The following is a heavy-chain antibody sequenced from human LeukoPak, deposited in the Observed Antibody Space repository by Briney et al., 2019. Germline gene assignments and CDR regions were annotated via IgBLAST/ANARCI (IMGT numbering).Heavy chain of an antibody. D-gene: IGHD3-22*01. CDR3: ATHYYDSSGYYFDY. J-gene: IGHJ4*02. V-gene: IGHV1-24*01. CDR2: FDTEDGET. CDR1: GYTLTELS. Sequence: GASVKVSCKVSGYTLTELSMHWVRQAPGKGLEWMGGFDTEDGETIYAQKFQGRVTMTEDTSTDTAYMELSSLRSEDTAVYYCATHYYDSSGYYFDYWGQGTLVTVSS.